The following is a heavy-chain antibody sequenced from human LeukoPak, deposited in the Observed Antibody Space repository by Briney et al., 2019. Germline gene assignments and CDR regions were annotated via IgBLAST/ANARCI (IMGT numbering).Heavy chain of an antibody. CDR2: INHSGST. J-gene: IGHJ6*04. CDR1: GGSFSGYY. Sequence: SETLSLTCAVYGGSFSGYYWSWIRQPPGKGLEWIGEINHSGSTNYNPSLKSRVTISVDTSKNQFSLKLSSVTAADTAVYYCARGRYGGYGYYYYGMDVWGKGITVTVPS. D-gene: IGHD1-26*01. V-gene: IGHV4-34*01. CDR3: ARGRYGGYGYYYYGMDV.